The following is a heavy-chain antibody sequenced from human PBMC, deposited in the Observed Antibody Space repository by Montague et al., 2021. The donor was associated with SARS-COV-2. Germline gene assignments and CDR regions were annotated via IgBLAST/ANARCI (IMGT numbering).Heavy chain of an antibody. V-gene: IGHV4-59*08. CDR3: ARLKKEYSILLVSKPYYFDY. J-gene: IGHJ4*02. D-gene: IGHD3-9*01. Sequence: SETLSLTCTVSGASISSYYWSWIRQPPGKGLEWIGYIFYSGDTNYNPSLKSRVTISVDTSKNQFSLKLSSVTAADTAVYYCARLKKEYSILLVSKPYYFDYWGQGAPVTVSS. CDR2: IFYSGDT. CDR1: GASISSYY.